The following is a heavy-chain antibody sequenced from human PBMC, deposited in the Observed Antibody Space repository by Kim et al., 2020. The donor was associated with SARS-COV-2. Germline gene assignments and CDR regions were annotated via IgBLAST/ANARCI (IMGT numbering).Heavy chain of an antibody. V-gene: IGHV3-30*18. CDR1: GFTFRSYG. D-gene: IGHD5-18*01. J-gene: IGHJ4*02. CDR3: AKAIQPNHPLFDF. Sequence: GGSLRLSCATSGFTFRSYGIHWVRQAPGKGLEWVAVISYDENNKYYADSVKGRFTISKDNSKSTLYLQMDSLRPDDTAVYYCAKAIQPNHPLFDFWSRGTLVTVSS. CDR2: ISYDENNK.